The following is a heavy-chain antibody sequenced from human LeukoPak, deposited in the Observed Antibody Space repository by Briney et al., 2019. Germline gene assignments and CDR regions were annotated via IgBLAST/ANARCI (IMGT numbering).Heavy chain of an antibody. Sequence: GGSLRLSCAASGFTFSNYAMHWVRQAPGKGLEWVALISYDGNNEYYADSVKGRFTISRDNSKNTLYLQMNSLRPEDTAVYYCARSHGSHDSTGYYYNWFDPWGQGTLVTVSS. CDR1: GFTFSNYA. CDR2: ISYDGNNE. D-gene: IGHD3-22*01. V-gene: IGHV3-30-3*01. CDR3: ARSHGSHDSTGYYYNWFDP. J-gene: IGHJ5*02.